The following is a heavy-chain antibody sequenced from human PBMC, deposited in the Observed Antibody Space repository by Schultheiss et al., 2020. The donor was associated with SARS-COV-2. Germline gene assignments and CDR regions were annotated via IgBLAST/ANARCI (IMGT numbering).Heavy chain of an antibody. D-gene: IGHD5-12*01. V-gene: IGHV3-53*01. CDR3: ARRVATGWHFDL. CDR1: GFTVSSNY. CDR2: IYRGGNT. Sequence: GGSLRLSCAASGFTVSSNYMSWVRQAPGKGLEWVSVIYRGGNTYYADSVKGLFTISRDNSKNTLCLQMNSLRAEDTAVYYCARRVATGWHFDLWGRGTLVTVSS. J-gene: IGHJ2*01.